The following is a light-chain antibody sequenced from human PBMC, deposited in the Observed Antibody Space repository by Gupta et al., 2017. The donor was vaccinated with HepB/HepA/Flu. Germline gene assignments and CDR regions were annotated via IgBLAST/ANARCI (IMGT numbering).Light chain of an antibody. CDR1: SLRSYS. CDR3: NSRDSSGNHLRV. Sequence: SSELTQDPAVSVALGQTVRTTCQGASLRSYSASWYQQKPGQAPILVIYSKNNRPSGIPDRFSGSSSGNTASLTITGAQAEDEADYYCNSRDSSGNHLRVFGTGTKVTVL. CDR2: SKN. V-gene: IGLV3-19*01. J-gene: IGLJ1*01.